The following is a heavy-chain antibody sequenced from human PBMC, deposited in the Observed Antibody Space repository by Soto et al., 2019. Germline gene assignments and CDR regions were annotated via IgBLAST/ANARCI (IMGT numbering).Heavy chain of an antibody. CDR2: ISDGDGDT. V-gene: IGHV3-23*01. J-gene: IGHJ4*02. CDR1: GFTFSDYA. Sequence: EVVLLQSGGDLVQPGGSLRLSCAASGFTFSDYAMTWVRQAPGKVLEWVSDISDGDGDTHYADSVRGRFVISRDNSKKTLFVEMNSLRAEYAAVYYCANGMTYFDFWGQGRLVTVSS. CDR3: ANGMTYFDF.